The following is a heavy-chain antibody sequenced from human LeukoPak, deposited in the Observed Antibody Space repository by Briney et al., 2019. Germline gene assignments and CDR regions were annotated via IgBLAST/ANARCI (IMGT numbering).Heavy chain of an antibody. CDR1: GGSISPYY. CDR3: ACGDPALFDY. CDR2: IYYSGST. V-gene: IGHV4-59*01. Sequence: SETLSLTCTVSGGSISPYYWSWIRQPPGKGLEWIGYIYYSGSTNYNPSLKSRVTISVDTSKNQFSLKLSSVTAADTAVYYCACGDPALFDYWGQGTLVTVSS. D-gene: IGHD7-27*01. J-gene: IGHJ4*02.